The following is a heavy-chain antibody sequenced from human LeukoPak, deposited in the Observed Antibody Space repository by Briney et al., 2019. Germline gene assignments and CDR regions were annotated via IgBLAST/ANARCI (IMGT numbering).Heavy chain of an antibody. CDR1: GYTFTSYG. CDR3: ARDKRYSSGWYDDY. Sequence: GASVKVSCKASGYTFTSYGISWVRQAPGQGLEWMGWISAYNGNTNYAQKLQGRVTMTTDTSTSTAYMELRSLRSDDTAVYYRARDKRYSSGWYDDYWGQGTLVTVSS. J-gene: IGHJ4*02. V-gene: IGHV1-18*01. CDR2: ISAYNGNT. D-gene: IGHD6-19*01.